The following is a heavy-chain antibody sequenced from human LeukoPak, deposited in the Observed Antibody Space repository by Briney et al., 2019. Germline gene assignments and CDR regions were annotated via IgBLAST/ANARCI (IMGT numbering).Heavy chain of an antibody. Sequence: ASVTVSCKASGYTFTSYGISWVRQAPGQGLEWMGWISAYNGNTNYAQKLQGRVTMTTDTSTSTAYMELRSLRSDDTAVYYCARDGERLRLGELMRDYWGQGTLVTVSS. CDR2: ISAYNGNT. V-gene: IGHV1-18*01. CDR1: GYTFTSYG. CDR3: ARDGERLRLGELMRDY. J-gene: IGHJ4*02. D-gene: IGHD3-16*01.